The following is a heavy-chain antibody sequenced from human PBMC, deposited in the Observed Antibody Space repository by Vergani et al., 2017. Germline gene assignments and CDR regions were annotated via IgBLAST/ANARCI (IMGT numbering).Heavy chain of an antibody. D-gene: IGHD4-11*01. CDR3: AKAGSVASESLQYNYYMDV. CDR1: GFTFSSHA. V-gene: IGHV3-30*18. J-gene: IGHJ6*03. Sequence: QVQLVESGGGIVQPGTSLRLSCVASGFTFSSHAIHWVRRAPGKGLELVAVISTDGTKKFYGDSVKGRFTISRDNSKKTLDLQMNSLRTEDSAVYYCAKAGSVASESLQYNYYMDVWGRGTTVTVS. CDR2: ISTDGTKK.